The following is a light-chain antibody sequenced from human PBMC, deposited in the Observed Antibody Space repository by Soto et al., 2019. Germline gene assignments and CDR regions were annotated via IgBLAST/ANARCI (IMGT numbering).Light chain of an antibody. CDR1: QSINSRY. Sequence: IGLTQSPGTLSLSPGERATLSCRARQSINSRYLAWYQQKPGQAPRLLIYGASSRAAGIPDRFSGSGSGTDFTLTISRLEPEDFAVYYCQQFGSSPGFTFGPGTKVDIK. J-gene: IGKJ3*01. V-gene: IGKV3-20*01. CDR2: GAS. CDR3: QQFGSSPGFT.